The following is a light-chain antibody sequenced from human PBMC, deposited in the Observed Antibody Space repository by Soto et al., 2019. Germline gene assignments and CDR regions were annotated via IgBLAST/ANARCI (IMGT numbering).Light chain of an antibody. CDR2: GAS. J-gene: IGKJ1*01. V-gene: IGKV3D-7*01. Sequence: PGERVTLSCRASQSVSSSYLTWYQQKPGQSPRLLIYGASTRATSIPARFSGSGSGTDFTLTISSLQPEDFAVYYCQQDYNLPWTFGQGTKVEIK. CDR1: QSVSSSY. CDR3: QQDYNLPWT.